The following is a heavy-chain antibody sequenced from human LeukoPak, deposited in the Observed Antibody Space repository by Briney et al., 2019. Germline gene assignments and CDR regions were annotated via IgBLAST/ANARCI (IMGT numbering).Heavy chain of an antibody. Sequence: SVKVSCKASGGTFSSYAISWVRQAPGQGLEWMVGIIPIFGTANYAQKFQGRVTITADESTSTAYMELSSLRSEDTAVYYSAKTSYDILTGYYFGWFDPWGQGTLVTVSS. V-gene: IGHV1-69*13. J-gene: IGHJ5*02. CDR3: AKTSYDILTGYYFGWFDP. CDR1: GGTFSSYA. CDR2: IIPIFGTA. D-gene: IGHD3-9*01.